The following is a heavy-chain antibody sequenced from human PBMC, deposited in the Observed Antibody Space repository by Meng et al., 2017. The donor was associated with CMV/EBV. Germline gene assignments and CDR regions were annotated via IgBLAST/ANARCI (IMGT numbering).Heavy chain of an antibody. CDR1: SGSSY. V-gene: IGHV4-61*01. CDR2: IYYSGST. D-gene: IGHD3-22*01. CDR3: ARSGDGDSDSSGYRMCWFDP. J-gene: IGHJ5*02. Sequence: SGSSYWSWIRQPPGKGLEWIGYIYYSGSTNYTPSLKSRVTISVDTSKNQFSLKLSSVTAADTAVYYCARSGDGDSDSSGYRMCWFDPWGQGTLVTVSS.